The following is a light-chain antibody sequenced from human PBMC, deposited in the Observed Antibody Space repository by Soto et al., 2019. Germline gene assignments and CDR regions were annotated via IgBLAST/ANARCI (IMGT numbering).Light chain of an antibody. CDR2: DAS. V-gene: IGKV1-33*01. CDR1: QNINSY. J-gene: IGKJ5*01. Sequence: DIHRTQSPSSLSGSVGDRVTITCQASQNINSYLNWYQQKPGRAPKLLIYDASNLEAGVPSRFRGSGSGTDFTFTISRLQPGDISTYYCQQYENLPTFGQGTRLEIK. CDR3: QQYENLPT.